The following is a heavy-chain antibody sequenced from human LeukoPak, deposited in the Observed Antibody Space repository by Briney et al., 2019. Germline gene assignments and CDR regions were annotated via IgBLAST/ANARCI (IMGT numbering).Heavy chain of an antibody. CDR2: ISAYNGNT. J-gene: IGHJ6*02. CDR1: GYTFTSYG. CDR3: ARVRIGQQLDKYYYYAMDV. Sequence: GASVKVSCKASGYTFTSYGISWVRQAPGQRLEWMGWISAYNGNTNYAQKLQGRVTMTTDTSTSTAYMELRSLRSDDTAVYYCARVRIGQQLDKYYYYAMDVWGQGTTVTVSS. V-gene: IGHV1-18*01. D-gene: IGHD6-13*01.